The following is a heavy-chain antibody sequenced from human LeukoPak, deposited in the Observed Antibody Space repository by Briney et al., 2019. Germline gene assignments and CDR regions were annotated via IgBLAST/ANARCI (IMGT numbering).Heavy chain of an antibody. CDR2: INPNSGGT. D-gene: IGHD5-12*01. V-gene: IGHV1-2*02. CDR1: GYTFTGYY. Sequence: GASVKVSCKASGYTFTGYYMHWVRQAPGQGLEWMGWINPNSGGTNYAQKFQGRVTMTRDTSISTVYMELSRLRSDDTAVYYCAREVGEIVATDYWGQGTLVTVSS. CDR3: AREVGEIVATDY. J-gene: IGHJ4*02.